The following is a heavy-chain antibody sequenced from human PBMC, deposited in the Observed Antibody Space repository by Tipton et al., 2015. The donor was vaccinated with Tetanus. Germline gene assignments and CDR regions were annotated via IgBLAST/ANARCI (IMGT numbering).Heavy chain of an antibody. CDR3: IGYDYGDYYVDY. Sequence: TLSLTCTVSGGSISSSSYYWGWIRQPPGKGLEWIGSIYYSGSTYYNPSLKSRVTISIDTSKNQFSLKLNSVTAADTAVYFCIGYDYGDYYVDYWGQGTLVTVSS. CDR2: IYYSGST. V-gene: IGHV4-39*01. D-gene: IGHD4-17*01. J-gene: IGHJ4*02. CDR1: GGSISSSSYY.